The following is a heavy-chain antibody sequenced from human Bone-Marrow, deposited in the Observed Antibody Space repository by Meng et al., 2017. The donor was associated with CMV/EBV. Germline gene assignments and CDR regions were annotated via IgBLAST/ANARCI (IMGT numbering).Heavy chain of an antibody. CDR2: ISSSGSTI. D-gene: IGHD6-6*01. V-gene: IGHV3-48*03. Sequence: GGSLRLSCAASGFTFSSYEMNWVRQAPGKGLEWVSYISSSGSTIYYADSVKGRFTISRDNAKNSLYLQMNSLRAEDTAVYYCARPQYSRSSGLDGMDVWGQGTTVTVSS. J-gene: IGHJ6*02. CDR3: ARPQYSRSSGLDGMDV. CDR1: GFTFSSYE.